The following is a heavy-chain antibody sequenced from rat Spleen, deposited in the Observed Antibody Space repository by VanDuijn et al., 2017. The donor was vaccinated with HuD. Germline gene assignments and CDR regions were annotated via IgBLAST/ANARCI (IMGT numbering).Heavy chain of an antibody. Sequence: EVQLVESDGGLVQPGRSLKLSCAASGFTFSNYWMYWVRQAPGKGLEWVSSINTDGGNTYYPDSVKGRFTISRDNAENTVYLQMNSLRSEDTATYYCAKDRDGGYAFAHWGQGTLVTVSS. J-gene: IGHJ3*01. CDR2: INTDGGNT. D-gene: IGHD1-11*01. CDR3: AKDRDGGYAFAH. CDR1: GFTFSNYW. V-gene: IGHV5-58*01.